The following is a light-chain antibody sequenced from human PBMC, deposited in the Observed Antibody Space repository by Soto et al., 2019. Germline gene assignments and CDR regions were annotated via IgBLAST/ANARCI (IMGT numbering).Light chain of an antibody. CDR1: QSIRSF. CDR3: QQSYSTPRT. Sequence: DIQMTQSPSSLSASVGDRVTITCRASQSIRSFLNWYQQRPGKAPNLLSYAASSLQSGVPLRFSGSGSGTDFTLTISSLQPEDFATYYCQQSYSTPRTFCQGTKLESK. CDR2: AAS. V-gene: IGKV1-39*01. J-gene: IGKJ2*01.